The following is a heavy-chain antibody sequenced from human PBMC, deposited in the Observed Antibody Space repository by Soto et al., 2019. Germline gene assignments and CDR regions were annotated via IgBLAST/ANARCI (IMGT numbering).Heavy chain of an antibody. J-gene: IGHJ4*02. CDR3: TNSGWSFDD. D-gene: IGHD6-19*01. CDR1: GFTVSSNY. CDR2: IYSGGTT. V-gene: IGHV3-66*01. Sequence: EVQLVESGGGLVQPGGSLRLSCAASGFTVSSNYMSWVRQAPGKGLEWVSVIYSGGTTYYADSVKGRFTISRDKSENTLYLQMNSLRAEDTAVYYCTNSGWSFDDWGQGTLVTVSS.